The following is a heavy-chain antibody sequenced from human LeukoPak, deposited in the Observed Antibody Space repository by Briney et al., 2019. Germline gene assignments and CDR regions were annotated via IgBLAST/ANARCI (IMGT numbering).Heavy chain of an antibody. D-gene: IGHD3-3*01. CDR3: ATTPRVTIFGVVIWWFDP. Sequence: SVKVSCKASGGTFSSYAISWVRQAPGQGLEWMGGIIPIFGTANNAQKFQGRVTITADESTSTAYMELSSLRSEDTAVYYCATTPRVTIFGVVIWWFDPWGQGTLVTVSS. CDR1: GGTFSSYA. J-gene: IGHJ5*02. CDR2: IIPIFGTA. V-gene: IGHV1-69*13.